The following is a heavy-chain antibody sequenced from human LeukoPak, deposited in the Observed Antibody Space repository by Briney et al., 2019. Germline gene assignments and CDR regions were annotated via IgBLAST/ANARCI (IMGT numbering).Heavy chain of an antibody. V-gene: IGHV3-30*18. D-gene: IGHD6-13*01. J-gene: IGHJ5*02. CDR1: GFTFRSYG. Sequence: GGSLRLSCAASGFTFRSYGMHWVRQAPGKGLEWVAVISYDGSNKYYADSVKGRFTISRDNSKNTLYLQMNSLRTEDTAVYYCVKDTSHSSSWYENWFDPWGQGTLVTVSS. CDR2: ISYDGSNK. CDR3: VKDTSHSSSWYENWFDP.